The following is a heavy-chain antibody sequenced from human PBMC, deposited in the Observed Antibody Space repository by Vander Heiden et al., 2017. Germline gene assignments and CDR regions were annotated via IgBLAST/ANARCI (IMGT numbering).Heavy chain of an antibody. Sequence: EVQLVQSGAEVKKPGESLRISCKGSGYSFNSYWISWVRQMPGKGLEWMGRIDPSDSYTNYSPSFQGHVTISADKSISTAYMQWSSLKASDTAMYYCARVDCSGGSCYSWIHYWGQGTLVTVSS. V-gene: IGHV5-10-1*03. CDR3: ARVDCSGGSCYSWIHY. D-gene: IGHD2-15*01. J-gene: IGHJ4*02. CDR2: IDPSDSYT. CDR1: GYSFNSYW.